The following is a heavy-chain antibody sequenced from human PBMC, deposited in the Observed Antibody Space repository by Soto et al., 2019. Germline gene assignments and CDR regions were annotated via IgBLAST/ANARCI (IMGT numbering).Heavy chain of an antibody. CDR1: GFTFSNAW. V-gene: IGHV3-15*01. Sequence: GGSLRLSCAASGFTFSNAWMSWVRQAPGKGLEWVGRIKSKTDGGTTDYAAPVKGRFTISRDDSKNTLYLQMNSLKTEDTAVYYCTTESESGPDCSSTSCYRGDAFDIWGQGTMVTVSS. CDR2: IKSKTDGGTT. CDR3: TTESESGPDCSSTSCYRGDAFDI. D-gene: IGHD2-2*02. J-gene: IGHJ3*02.